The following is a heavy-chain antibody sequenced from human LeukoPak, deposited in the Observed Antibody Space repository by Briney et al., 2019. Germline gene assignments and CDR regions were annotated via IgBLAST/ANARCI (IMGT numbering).Heavy chain of an antibody. CDR1: GGTFISYA. J-gene: IGHJ6*02. Sequence: ASVKVSCKASGGTFISYAISWVRQAPGQGLEWMGGIIPIFGTANYAQKFQGRVTITADESTSTAYMELSSLRSEDTAVYYCARAPMYYYDSSGYYDYYYYGMDVWGQGTTVTVSS. V-gene: IGHV1-69*13. CDR3: ARAPMYYYDSSGYYDYYYYGMDV. D-gene: IGHD3-22*01. CDR2: IIPIFGTA.